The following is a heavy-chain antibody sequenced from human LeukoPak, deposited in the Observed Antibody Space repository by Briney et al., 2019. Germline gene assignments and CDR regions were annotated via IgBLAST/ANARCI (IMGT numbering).Heavy chain of an antibody. J-gene: IGHJ3*02. D-gene: IGHD3-10*01. CDR1: GYTFTSYG. CDR2: ISAYNGNT. Sequence: GASVKVSCKASGYTFTSYGISWVRQAPGQGLEWMGWISAYNGNTNYAQKLQGRVTMTRNTSISTAYMELSSLRSEDTAVYYCARVDSSFAFDIWGQGTMVTVSS. CDR3: ARVDSSFAFDI. V-gene: IGHV1-18*01.